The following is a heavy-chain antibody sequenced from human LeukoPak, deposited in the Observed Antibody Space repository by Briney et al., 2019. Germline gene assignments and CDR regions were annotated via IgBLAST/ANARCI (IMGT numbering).Heavy chain of an antibody. J-gene: IGHJ4*02. CDR2: ISSSGGTT. Sequence: GGSLRLSCAASGFTFSDYYLSWIRQAPGKGLEWISYISSSGGTTHYADSVKGRFTISRDNAKNSLYLQMNSLRAEDTAVYYCAKDHVVTGADYYDSSGYWGQGTLVTVSS. CDR3: AKDHVVTGADYYDSSGY. D-gene: IGHD3-22*01. CDR1: GFTFSDYY. V-gene: IGHV3-11*01.